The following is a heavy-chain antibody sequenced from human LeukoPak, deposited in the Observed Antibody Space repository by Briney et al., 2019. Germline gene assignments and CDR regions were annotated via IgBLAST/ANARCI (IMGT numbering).Heavy chain of an antibody. V-gene: IGHV3-7*01. CDR2: IKQDGSEK. Sequence: GGSLRLSCAASGFSFSRYWMSWVRQAPGKGLEWVANIKQDGSEKNYVESVKGRFTIARDNAKNSLYMQMNSLRAEDTAVYYCAKDLSDLYGSGSYYKWDMANYYYYYMDVWGKGTTVTVSS. CDR3: AKDLSDLYGSGSYYKWDMANYYYYYMDV. D-gene: IGHD3-10*01. CDR1: GFSFSRYW. J-gene: IGHJ6*03.